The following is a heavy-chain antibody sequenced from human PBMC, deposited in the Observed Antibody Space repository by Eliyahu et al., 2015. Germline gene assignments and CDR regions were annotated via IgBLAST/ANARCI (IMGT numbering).Heavy chain of an antibody. D-gene: IGHD2-21*02. CDR1: GYSFTSYW. CDR2: INPADSNT. J-gene: IGHJ5*02. V-gene: IGHV5-10-1*03. Sequence: EVQLVQSGAVVKKPGESLXXSCKGSGYSFTSYWITWVRQMPGEGLEWMGRINPADSNTNYSPSFQGHVTMSTDESITTAYLQWSSLKASDSAMYYCARSAHCGSDCYLVSWGQGTLVTVSS. CDR3: ARSAHCGSDCYLVS.